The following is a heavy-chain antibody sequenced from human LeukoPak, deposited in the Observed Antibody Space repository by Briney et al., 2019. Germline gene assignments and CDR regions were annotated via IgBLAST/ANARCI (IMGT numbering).Heavy chain of an antibody. Sequence: SETLSLTCTVSGGSISSYYWSWIRQPPGKGLEWIGYIYYSGSTNYNPSLKSRVTISVDTSKNQFSLKLSSVTAADTAVYYCARVYYDFLSGHRTNYYMDVWGKGTTVTVSS. V-gene: IGHV4-59*01. CDR3: ARVYYDFLSGHRTNYYMDV. CDR1: GGSISSYY. J-gene: IGHJ6*03. CDR2: IYYSGST. D-gene: IGHD3-3*01.